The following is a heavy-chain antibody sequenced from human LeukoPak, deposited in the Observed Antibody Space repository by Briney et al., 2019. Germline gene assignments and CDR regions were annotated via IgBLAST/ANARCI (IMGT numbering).Heavy chain of an antibody. CDR3: ARGGDYVEGYMDV. J-gene: IGHJ6*03. CDR2: FIPIFGTA. CDR1: GGTSSNYA. D-gene: IGHD4-17*01. V-gene: IGHV1-69*13. Sequence: SVKVSCKASGGTSSNYAISWVRQAPAQGLEWMGVFIPIFGTANYAQKFQGRVTITADESTSTAYMELSSLGSEDTAVYYCARGGDYVEGYMDVWGKGTTVTVSS.